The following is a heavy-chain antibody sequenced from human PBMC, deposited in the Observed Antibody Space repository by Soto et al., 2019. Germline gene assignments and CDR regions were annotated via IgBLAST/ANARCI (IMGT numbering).Heavy chain of an antibody. Sequence: QVQLQESGPGLVKPSETLSLTCTVSGGSISSYYWSWIRQPPGKGLEWIGYIYYSGSTNYNLSLKRRVTISVDTSKNQFSLKLSSVTAADTAVYYCARHYGYGYARDWGQGTLVTVSS. D-gene: IGHD5-18*01. J-gene: IGHJ4*02. V-gene: IGHV4-59*08. CDR3: ARHYGYGYARD. CDR2: IYYSGST. CDR1: GGSISSYY.